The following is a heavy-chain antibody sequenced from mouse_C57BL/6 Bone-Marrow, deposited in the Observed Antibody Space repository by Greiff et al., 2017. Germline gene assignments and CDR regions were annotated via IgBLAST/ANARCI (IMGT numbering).Heavy chain of an antibody. V-gene: IGHV1-55*01. Sequence: QVHVKQPGAELVKPGASVKMSCKASGYTFTSYWITWVKQRPGQGLEWIGDIYPGSGSTNYNEKFKSKATLTVDTSSSTAYMQLSSLTSEDSAVYYCARRRQTAQATWFAYWGQGTLVTVSA. CDR2: IYPGSGST. D-gene: IGHD3-2*02. J-gene: IGHJ3*01. CDR3: ARRRQTAQATWFAY. CDR1: GYTFTSYW.